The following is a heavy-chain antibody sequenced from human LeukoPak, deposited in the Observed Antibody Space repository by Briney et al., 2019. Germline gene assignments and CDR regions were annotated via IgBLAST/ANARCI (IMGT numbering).Heavy chain of an antibody. Sequence: GGSLRLSCAASGFTFSSYWMHWVRQAPGKGLVWVSRINSDGSSTSYADSVKGRFTISRDNAKNTLYLQMNSLRAEDTAVHYCARLATDYDILTGRYYYMDVWGKGTTVTVSS. J-gene: IGHJ6*03. D-gene: IGHD3-9*01. V-gene: IGHV3-74*01. CDR3: ARLATDYDILTGRYYYMDV. CDR2: INSDGSST. CDR1: GFTFSSYW.